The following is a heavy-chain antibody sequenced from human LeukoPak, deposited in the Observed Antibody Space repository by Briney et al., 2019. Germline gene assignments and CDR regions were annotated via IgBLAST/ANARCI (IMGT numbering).Heavy chain of an antibody. D-gene: IGHD5-24*01. J-gene: IGHJ4*02. CDR3: ARHRSERRDGYNPFDY. CDR2: IYPGDSDT. Sequence: GESLKFSCKGSGYSFTSYWIGWVRQMPGKGLEWMGIIYPGDSDTRYSPSFQGQVTISADKSISTAYLQWSSLKASDTAMYYCARHRSERRDGYNPFDYWGQGTLVTVSS. V-gene: IGHV5-51*01. CDR1: GYSFTSYW.